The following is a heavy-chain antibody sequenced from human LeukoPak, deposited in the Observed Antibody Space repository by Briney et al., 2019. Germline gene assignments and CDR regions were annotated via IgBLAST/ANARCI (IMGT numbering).Heavy chain of an antibody. Sequence: QPGGSLRLSCAASGFTFSSYGMHWVRQAPGKGLEWVAVISYDGSNKYYADSVKGRFTISRDNSKNTLYLQMNSLRSEDTAVYYCARVGSSWFHSLYYYYYYGMDVWGQGTTVTVSS. CDR2: ISYDGSNK. D-gene: IGHD6-13*01. J-gene: IGHJ6*02. V-gene: IGHV3-30*19. CDR1: GFTFSSYG. CDR3: ARVGSSWFHSLYYYYYYGMDV.